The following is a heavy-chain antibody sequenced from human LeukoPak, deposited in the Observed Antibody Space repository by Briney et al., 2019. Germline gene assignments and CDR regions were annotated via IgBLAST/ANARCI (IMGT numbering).Heavy chain of an antibody. CDR2: ISSSSSYI. Sequence: GGSLRLSCAASGFTFSSYSMNWVRQAPGKGLEWVSSISSSSSYIYYADSVKGRFTISRDSAKNSLYLQMNSLRAEDTAVYYCAKDQRGYSYNYYFDYWGQGTLVTVSS. CDR3: AKDQRGYSYNYYFDY. V-gene: IGHV3-21*01. CDR1: GFTFSSYS. J-gene: IGHJ4*02. D-gene: IGHD5-18*01.